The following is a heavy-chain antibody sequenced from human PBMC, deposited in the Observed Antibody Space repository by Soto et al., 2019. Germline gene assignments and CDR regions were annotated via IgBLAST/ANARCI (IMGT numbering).Heavy chain of an antibody. CDR2: IDYSGAT. CDR3: ARLRLGEFSFRY. Sequence: QVQLQESGPGLVKPSQTLSLTCTVSGGSISSGGYYWNWIRQHPGKGLEWIGNIDYSGATNFNPSLKSRPTLSVATSPNNFSMTLKSVTAADTAVYYCARLRLGEFSFRYWGQGTLVTVSS. D-gene: IGHD3-16*02. J-gene: IGHJ4*02. V-gene: IGHV4-31*03. CDR1: GGSISSGGYY.